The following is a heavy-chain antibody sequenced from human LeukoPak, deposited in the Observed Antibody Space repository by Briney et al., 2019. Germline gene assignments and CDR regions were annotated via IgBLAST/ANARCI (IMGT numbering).Heavy chain of an antibody. CDR2: ISGSGGST. CDR1: GFTFSTYA. J-gene: IGHJ3*02. CDR3: AKATYGYVLGAFDI. V-gene: IGHV3-23*01. Sequence: GGSLRLFCAASGFTFSTYAMSWVRQAPGKGLEWVSGISGSGGSTYYADSVKGRFTISRDNSKSTLYLQMNSLRAEDTAVYYCAKATYGYVLGAFDIWGQGTMVTVSS. D-gene: IGHD3-16*01.